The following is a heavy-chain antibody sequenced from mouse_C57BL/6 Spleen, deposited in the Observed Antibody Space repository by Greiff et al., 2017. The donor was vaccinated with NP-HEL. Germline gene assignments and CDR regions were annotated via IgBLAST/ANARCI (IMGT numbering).Heavy chain of an antibody. V-gene: IGHV5-4*01. Sequence: EVQGVESGGGLVKPGGSLKLSCAASGFTFSSYAMSWVRQTPEKRLEWVATISDGGSYTYYPDNVKGRFTISRDNAKNNLYLQMSHLKSEDTAMYYCARESSNYGFAYWGQGTLVTVSA. D-gene: IGHD2-5*01. CDR2: ISDGGSYT. J-gene: IGHJ3*01. CDR1: GFTFSSYA. CDR3: ARESSNYGFAY.